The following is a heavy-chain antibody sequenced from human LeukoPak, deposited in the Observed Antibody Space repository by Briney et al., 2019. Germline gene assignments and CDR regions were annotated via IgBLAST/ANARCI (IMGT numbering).Heavy chain of an antibody. CDR1: GFTFSNYA. CDR2: ISGSGTNT. Sequence: GGSLRLSCAASGFTFSNYAMTWVRQAPGKGLEWVSAISGSGTNTYYADSVKGRFTISRDNSKNTLYLQMNSLTAEDTAVYYCAIGLYGGPFDYWGQGTLVTVSS. CDR3: AIGLYGGPFDY. J-gene: IGHJ4*02. V-gene: IGHV3-23*01. D-gene: IGHD4-17*01.